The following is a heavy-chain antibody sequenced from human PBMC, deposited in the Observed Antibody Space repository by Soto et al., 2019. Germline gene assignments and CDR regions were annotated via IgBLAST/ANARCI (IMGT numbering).Heavy chain of an antibody. J-gene: IGHJ4*02. CDR3: ASRDPGTSVDY. CDR1: GGSFTSNNW. D-gene: IGHD1-7*01. V-gene: IGHV4-4*02. CDR2: IYRTGST. Sequence: SETLSLTCAVSGGSFTSNNWWTWVRQPPGQGLEWIGEIYRTGSTNYNPSLKSRVTISLDKSENQFSPKVTSLTAADTAVYYCASRDPGTSVDYWGQGTLVTAPQ.